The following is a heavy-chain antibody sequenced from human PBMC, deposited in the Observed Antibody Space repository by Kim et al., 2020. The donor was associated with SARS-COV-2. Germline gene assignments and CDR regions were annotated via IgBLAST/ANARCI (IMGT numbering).Heavy chain of an antibody. CDR2: ISSSSSYI. CDR1: GFTFSSYS. CDR3: ASNWKYADDYFDY. J-gene: IGHJ4*02. V-gene: IGHV3-21*01. Sequence: GGSLRLSCAASGFTFSSYSMNWVRQAPGKGLEWVSSISSSSSYIYYADSVKGRFTISRDNAKNSLYLQMNSLRAEDTAVYYCASNWKYADDYFDYWGQGTLVTVSS. D-gene: IGHD1-7*01.